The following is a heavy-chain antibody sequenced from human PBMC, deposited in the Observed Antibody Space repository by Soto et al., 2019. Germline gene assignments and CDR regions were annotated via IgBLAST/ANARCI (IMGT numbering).Heavy chain of an antibody. CDR2: IWYEGSNK. Sequence: GGSLRLSCAASGFTFSSYGMHWVRQAPGKGLEWVAVIWYEGSNKYYADSVKGRFTISRDNSKNTLYLQMNSLRAEDTAVYYCARDGGIVVVPAANYYYYMDVWGKGTTVTVSS. D-gene: IGHD2-2*01. CDR1: GFTFSSYG. J-gene: IGHJ6*03. V-gene: IGHV3-33*01. CDR3: ARDGGIVVVPAANYYYYMDV.